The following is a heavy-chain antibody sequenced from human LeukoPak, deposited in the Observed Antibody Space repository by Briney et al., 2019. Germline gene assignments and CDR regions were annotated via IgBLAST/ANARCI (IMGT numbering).Heavy chain of an antibody. CDR1: GYSFTSHW. CDR2: IYPGDSDT. CDR3: ARGRKEGGSSYDYFDY. J-gene: IGHJ4*02. Sequence: GESLKISCKGSGYSFTSHWIGWVRQMPGKGLGWMGIIYPGDSDTRYSPSFQGQATISADKSISTAYLQWSSLKASDTAMYYCARGRKEGGSSYDYFDYWGQGTLVTVSS. V-gene: IGHV5-51*01. D-gene: IGHD1-26*01.